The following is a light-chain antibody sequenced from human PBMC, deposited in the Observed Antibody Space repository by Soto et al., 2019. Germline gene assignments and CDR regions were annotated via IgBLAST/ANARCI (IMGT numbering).Light chain of an antibody. V-gene: IGLV2-14*01. CDR1: SSDVGDYNY. CDR2: EVS. Sequence: QSALTQPASVSGSPGQSITISCTGTSSDVGDYNYVSWYQQHPGKAPKLMIYEVSNRPSGVSNRFSGSKSGNTASLTISGLQAEDEADYHCSSYTSSSTLYVFGTGTKVTVL. J-gene: IGLJ1*01. CDR3: SSYTSSSTLYV.